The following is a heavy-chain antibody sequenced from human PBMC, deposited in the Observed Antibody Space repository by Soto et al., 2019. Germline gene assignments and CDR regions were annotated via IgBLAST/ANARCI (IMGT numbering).Heavy chain of an antibody. D-gene: IGHD3-22*01. J-gene: IGHJ6*02. CDR2: IIPIFGTA. Sequence: SVKVSCKASGVTFSSYAISWVRQAPGQGLEWMGGIIPIFGTANYAQKFQGRVTITADKSTSTAYMELSSLRSEDTAVYYCASGPFTMIVVVITYGMDVWGQGTTVTVSS. CDR1: GVTFSSYA. V-gene: IGHV1-69*06. CDR3: ASGPFTMIVVVITYGMDV.